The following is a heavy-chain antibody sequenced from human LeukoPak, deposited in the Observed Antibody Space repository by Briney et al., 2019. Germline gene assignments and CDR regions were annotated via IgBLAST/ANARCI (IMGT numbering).Heavy chain of an antibody. V-gene: IGHV4-31*03. CDR2: IYHTGST. CDR3: ARGGVVTTTPRFDP. D-gene: IGHD1-1*01. CDR1: HGSIRSGGYY. J-gene: IGHJ5*02. Sequence: SETLSLTCTVSHGSIRSGGYYWSWLRQHPEKGLEWIGHIYHTGSTHYNASLKSRLTMSVDTSRNQFSLRLDSVTAADTAVYYCARGGVVTTTPRFDPWGQGTLVIVSS.